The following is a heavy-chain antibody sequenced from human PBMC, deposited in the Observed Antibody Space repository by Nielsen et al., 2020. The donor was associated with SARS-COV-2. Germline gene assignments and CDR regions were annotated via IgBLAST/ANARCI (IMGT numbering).Heavy chain of an antibody. D-gene: IGHD3-9*01. CDR3: ARGYYDILYAFDI. Sequence: GESLKISCAASGFTFSSYWMHWVRQAPGKGLEWVAVIWYDGSNKYYADSVKGRFTISRDNSKNTLYLQMNSLRAEDTAVYYCARGYYDILYAFDIWGQGTMVTVSS. CDR2: IWYDGSNK. CDR1: GFTFSSYW. V-gene: IGHV3-33*08. J-gene: IGHJ3*02.